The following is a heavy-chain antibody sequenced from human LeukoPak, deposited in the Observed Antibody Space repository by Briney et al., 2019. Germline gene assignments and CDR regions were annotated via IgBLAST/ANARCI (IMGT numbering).Heavy chain of an antibody. V-gene: IGHV3-30*18. D-gene: IGHD5-24*01. Sequence: GRSLRLSCAASGFTFSSYGMHWVRQAPGKGLEWVPVISYDGSNKYYADAVKGRFTISRDNSKNTLYLQMNSLRAEDTAVYYCAKRDGDYWGQGTLVTVSS. CDR1: GFTFSSYG. J-gene: IGHJ4*02. CDR3: AKRDGDY. CDR2: ISYDGSNK.